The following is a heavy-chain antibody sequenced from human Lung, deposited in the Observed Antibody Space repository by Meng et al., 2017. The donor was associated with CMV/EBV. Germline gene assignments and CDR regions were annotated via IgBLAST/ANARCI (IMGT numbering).Heavy chain of an antibody. CDR2: IKTDGTYS. CDR3: VRDGDHWNFDY. D-gene: IGHD1-1*01. J-gene: IGHJ4*02. Sequence: SCAASGFTFSRYWMHWVRQTPEKGLVWVSRIKTDGTYSNYADYVKGRFTISRDNARNTLYLQMNSLRGEDTAVYFCVRDGDHWNFDYWGQGTRVTVDS. CDR1: GFTFSRYW. V-gene: IGHV3-74*01.